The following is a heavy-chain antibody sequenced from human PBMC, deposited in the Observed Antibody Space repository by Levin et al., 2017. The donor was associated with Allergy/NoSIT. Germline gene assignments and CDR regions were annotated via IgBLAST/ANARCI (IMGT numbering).Heavy chain of an antibody. V-gene: IGHV3-74*01. J-gene: IGHJ6*02. CDR1: GFPRTYW. CDR3: ATDFQYRLDV. CDR2: IDNDGVTT. Sequence: LSLTCALSGFPRTYWMHWVRKAPGKGLEWISHIDNDGVTTHIADSVKGRFTVSRDNAENTLYLQMSNLRVEDTAVYYCATDFQYRLDVWGQGTTVTVSS.